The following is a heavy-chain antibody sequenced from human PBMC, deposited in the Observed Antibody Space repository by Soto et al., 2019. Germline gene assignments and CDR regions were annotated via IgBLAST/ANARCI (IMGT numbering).Heavy chain of an antibody. Sequence: ASVKVSCKASGYTFSSYYMHWVRQAPGQGLEWMGIINPSGGSTTYAQKFQGRITMTRDTSTSTVYMELSSLRSEDTAVYYCARAVLASGGGPPGRDGLDVWGQGTTVTVSS. J-gene: IGHJ6*02. V-gene: IGHV1-46*01. CDR2: INPSGGST. CDR1: GYTFSSYY. CDR3: ARAVLASGGGPPGRDGLDV. D-gene: IGHD3-10*01.